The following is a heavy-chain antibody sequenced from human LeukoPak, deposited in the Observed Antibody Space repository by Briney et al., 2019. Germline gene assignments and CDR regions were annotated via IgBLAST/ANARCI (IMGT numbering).Heavy chain of an antibody. CDR3: ARGRAGDFDY. Sequence: PGGSLRLSCAASGFTFSNYWMSWVRQAPGKGLEWVANIKQDGSEKYYVGSVKGRFTISRDNADNSLYLQMNSLRAEDTAVYYCARGRAGDFDYWGQGTLVTVSS. V-gene: IGHV3-7*03. CDR1: GFTFSNYW. CDR2: IKQDGSEK. D-gene: IGHD5-24*01. J-gene: IGHJ4*02.